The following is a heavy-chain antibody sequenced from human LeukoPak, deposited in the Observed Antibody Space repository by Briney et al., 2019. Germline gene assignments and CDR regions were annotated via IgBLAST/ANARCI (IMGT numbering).Heavy chain of an antibody. D-gene: IGHD3-16*01. CDR1: GGTFSSYA. CDR3: AREGGPLTYFDY. J-gene: IGHJ4*02. Sequence: ASVKVSCKASGGTFSSYAISWVRQAPGQGLEWMGWIIPILGIANYAQKFQGRVTITADKSTSTAYMELSSLRSEDTAVYYCAREGGPLTYFDYWGQGTLVTVSS. CDR2: IIPILGIA. V-gene: IGHV1-69*10.